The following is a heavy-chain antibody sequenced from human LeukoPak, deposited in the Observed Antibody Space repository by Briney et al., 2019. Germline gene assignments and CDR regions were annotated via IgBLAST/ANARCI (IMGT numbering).Heavy chain of an antibody. J-gene: IGHJ6*03. Sequence: QPGGSLRLTCTASGFAFNGYPMYWVRQAPGKGLEWVAFISYEESDVVYADSVKGRFTISRDNAKNTLFLEMNSLRPEDTAVFFCARAGGAWSSTHYYYYMDVWGKGTTVTVSS. V-gene: IGHV3-30*01. D-gene: IGHD1-1*01. CDR3: ARAGGAWSSTHYYYYMDV. CDR2: ISYEESDV. CDR1: GFAFNGYP.